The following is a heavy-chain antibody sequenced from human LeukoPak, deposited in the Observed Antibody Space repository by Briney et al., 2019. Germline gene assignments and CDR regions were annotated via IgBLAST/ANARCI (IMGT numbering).Heavy chain of an antibody. CDR2: FYHSGIT. CDR3: ARGIMEFRFGEPSNWFDP. J-gene: IGHJ5*02. D-gene: IGHD3-10*01. V-gene: IGHV4-38-2*02. CDR1: GYSISSGYF. Sequence: SETLSLTCTVSGYSISSGYFWGWIRQPPGKGLEWIGSFYHSGITYYNPSLKSRVTISVDTSKNQFSLKLSSVTAADTAVYYCARGIMEFRFGEPSNWFDPWGQGTLVTVSS.